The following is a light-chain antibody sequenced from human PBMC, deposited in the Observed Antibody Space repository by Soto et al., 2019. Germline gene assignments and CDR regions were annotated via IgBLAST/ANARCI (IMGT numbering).Light chain of an antibody. Sequence: DIQMTQSPSTLSASVGDRVTITCRASQSISSWLAWYQQKPGKAPKLLIYDASFLESGVPLRFSGSGSGTEFTLTISGLQPDDFATYYCQQYDSYLWTFGQGTKVDIK. V-gene: IGKV1-5*01. J-gene: IGKJ1*01. CDR2: DAS. CDR1: QSISSW. CDR3: QQYDSYLWT.